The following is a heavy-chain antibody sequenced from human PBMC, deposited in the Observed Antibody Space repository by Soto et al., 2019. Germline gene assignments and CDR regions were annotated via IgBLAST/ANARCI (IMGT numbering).Heavy chain of an antibody. CDR1: GFTFSSYW. CDR3: GKARIAAGDQGGFDI. V-gene: IGHV3-7*01. Sequence: PGGSLKLSCAASGFTFSSYWMSWVRQAPGKGLEWVANIKQDGSEKYYVDSVKGRFTISRDNAKNSLYLQMKSLRAQDAMVYCCGKARIAAGDQGGFDIWGQGTLVTVSS. CDR2: IKQDGSEK. D-gene: IGHD6-13*01. J-gene: IGHJ5*01.